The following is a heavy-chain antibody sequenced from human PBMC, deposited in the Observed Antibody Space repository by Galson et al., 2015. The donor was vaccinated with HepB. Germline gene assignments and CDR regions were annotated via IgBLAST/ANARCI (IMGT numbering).Heavy chain of an antibody. CDR2: IYYSGST. CDR1: GGSISSSSYY. D-gene: IGHD1-26*01. V-gene: IGHV4-39*01. Sequence: SETLSLTCTVSGGSISSSSYYWGWIRQPPGKGLEWIGSIYYSGSTYYNPSLKSRVTISVDTSKNQFSLRLSSVTAADTAVYYCARHHWFHVGILHGWFDPWGQGTLVTVSS. CDR3: ARHHWFHVGILHGWFDP. J-gene: IGHJ5*02.